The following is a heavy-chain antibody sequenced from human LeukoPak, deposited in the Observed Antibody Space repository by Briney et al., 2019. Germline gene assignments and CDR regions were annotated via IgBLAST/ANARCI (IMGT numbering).Heavy chain of an antibody. V-gene: IGHV3-49*03. J-gene: IGHJ4*02. D-gene: IGHD6-19*01. Sequence: PGGSLRLSCTASGFTFGDYAMSWFRQAPGKGLEWVGFIRSKAYGGTTEYAASVKGRFTISRDDSKSIAYLQMNSLKTEDTAVYYCARGLGGSGWYYFDYWGQGTLVTVSS. CDR3: ARGLGGSGWYYFDY. CDR2: IRSKAYGGTT. CDR1: GFTFGDYA.